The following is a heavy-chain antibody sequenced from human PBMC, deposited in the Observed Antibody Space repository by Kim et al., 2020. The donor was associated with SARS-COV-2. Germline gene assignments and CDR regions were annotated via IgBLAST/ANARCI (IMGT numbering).Heavy chain of an antibody. CDR3: ARGFPYSYGPLFDL. J-gene: IGHJ2*01. Sequence: SETLSLTCTVSGDSISSYYWSWIRQPPGKGLEWIGYMYYSGSGSTNYNPSLKSRVTISVDTSKNHFSLNLSSVTAADTAVYYCARGFPYSYGPLFDLWGRGTLVTVSS. V-gene: IGHV4-59*01. D-gene: IGHD5-18*01. CDR1: GDSISSYY. CDR2: MYYSGSGST.